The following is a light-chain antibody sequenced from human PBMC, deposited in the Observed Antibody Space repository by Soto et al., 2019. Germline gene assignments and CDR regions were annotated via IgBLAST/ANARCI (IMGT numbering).Light chain of an antibody. V-gene: IGKV3-20*01. CDR3: QQYDNWPWT. Sequence: EIVLTQSPGTLALSPGDMATLSCRASQSVSSSYLAWYQQKPGQAPRILIYGASRRATGFPARFSGSGSGTDFTLTISSLQSEDVAVYYCQQYDNWPWTLGQGTKVDIK. J-gene: IGKJ1*01. CDR2: GAS. CDR1: QSVSSSY.